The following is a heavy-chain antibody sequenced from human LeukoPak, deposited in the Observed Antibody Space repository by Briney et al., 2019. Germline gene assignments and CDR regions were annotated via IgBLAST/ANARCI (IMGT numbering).Heavy chain of an antibody. CDR2: INPGSGSA. J-gene: IGHJ4*02. D-gene: IGHD6-19*01. V-gene: IGHV1-46*01. CDR1: GYTLTSYY. CDR3: ARVHGGWYYFDY. Sequence: ASVKVSCKAFGYTLTSYYAHWVRQAPGQGLEWLGFINPGSGSATYAQRLQDRVTMARDTSTSTVYMEVSSLRSEDTALYYCARVHGGWYYFDYWGQGTLVTVSS.